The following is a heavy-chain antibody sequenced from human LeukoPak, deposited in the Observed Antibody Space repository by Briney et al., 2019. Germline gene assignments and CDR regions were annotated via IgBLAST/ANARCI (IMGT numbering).Heavy chain of an antibody. CDR2: IYTSGST. J-gene: IGHJ6*03. D-gene: IGHD3-10*01. Sequence: SETLSLTCTVSGGSISSYYWSWIRQPAGKGLEWIGRIYTSGSTNYNPSLKIRVTMSVDTSKNQFSLKLSSVTAADTAVYYCARDLPYYYGSGSTQDYYYMDVWGKGTTVTVSS. V-gene: IGHV4-4*07. CDR1: GGSISSYY. CDR3: ARDLPYYYGSGSTQDYYYMDV.